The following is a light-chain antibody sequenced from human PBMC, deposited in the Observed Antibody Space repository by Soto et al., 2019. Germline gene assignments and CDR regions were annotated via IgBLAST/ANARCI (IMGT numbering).Light chain of an antibody. CDR3: QQYNNWPLT. V-gene: IGKV3-15*01. J-gene: IGKJ5*01. CDR2: GTS. CDR1: QSISSN. Sequence: EILMTQSPASLSVSPGERVILSCRATQSISSNLAWYQQKPGQAPRLLIYGTSTRATGIPARFSGSGSGTKFTLTITSLQSEDFALYICQQYNNWPLTFGQGTRLEIK.